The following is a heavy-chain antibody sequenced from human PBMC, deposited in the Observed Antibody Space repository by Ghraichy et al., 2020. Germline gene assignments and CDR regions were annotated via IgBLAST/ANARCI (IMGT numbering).Heavy chain of an antibody. CDR1: GFDFSSYS. D-gene: IGHD3-10*01. J-gene: IGHJ4*02. CDR3: ARDWFHYVSGNYRPFDY. Sequence: GGSLRLSCAASGFDFSSYSMNWVRQAPGKGLEWVSHISSSSTTIYYADSVKGRFTISRDNANNSLYLQMNSLRDEDTAVYYCARDWFHYVSGNYRPFDYWGQGTLVTVSS. CDR2: ISSSSTTI. V-gene: IGHV3-48*02.